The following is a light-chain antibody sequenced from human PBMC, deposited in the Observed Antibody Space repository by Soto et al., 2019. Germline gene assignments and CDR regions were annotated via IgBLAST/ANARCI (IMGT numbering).Light chain of an antibody. CDR2: GAS. Sequence: EIVLTQSPGTLSLSPGEGATLSCRASQSVSSSYLAWYQQKPGQAPRLLIYGASSRATGIPDRFSGSGSGTDFTLTISRLEPEDFAVYYCQQLSTFGQGTKVEIK. CDR3: QQLST. J-gene: IGKJ1*01. V-gene: IGKV3-20*01. CDR1: QSVSSSY.